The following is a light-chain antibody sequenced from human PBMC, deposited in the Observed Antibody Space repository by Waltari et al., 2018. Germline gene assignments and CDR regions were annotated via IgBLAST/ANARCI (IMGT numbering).Light chain of an antibody. CDR3: NSRDSSGNLVV. V-gene: IGLV3-19*01. J-gene: IGLJ2*01. Sequence: SSELTQDPAVSVALGQTVRLTCQGDSPRSYFARWYQKKPGQAPVLVIYGKNNRPSGIPDRFSGSSSGNTASLTITGAQAEDEADYYCNSRDSSGNLVVFGGGTKLTVL. CDR2: GKN. CDR1: SPRSYF.